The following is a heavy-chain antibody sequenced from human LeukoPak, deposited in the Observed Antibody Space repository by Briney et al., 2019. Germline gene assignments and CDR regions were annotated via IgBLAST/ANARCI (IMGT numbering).Heavy chain of an antibody. J-gene: IGHJ4*02. Sequence: ASVKVSCKASGYTFTSFDINWVRQATGQGLEWMGWMNPNSGNTGYAQKFQERVTITRDMSTSTAYMELSSLRSEDTAVYYCAAGGSGYYYSLDYWGQGTLVTVSS. CDR3: AAGGSGYYYSLDY. D-gene: IGHD3-22*01. CDR2: MNPNSGNT. CDR1: GYTFTSFD. V-gene: IGHV1-8*01.